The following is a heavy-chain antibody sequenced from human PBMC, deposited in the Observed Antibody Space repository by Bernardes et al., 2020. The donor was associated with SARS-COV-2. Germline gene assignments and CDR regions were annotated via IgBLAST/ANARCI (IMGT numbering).Heavy chain of an antibody. CDR3: ARDKTTVDYYGIDV. Sequence: ASVKVSCKASGYTFTGYYMHWVRQAPGQGLEWMGWINPNSGGTNYAQKFQGWVTMTRDTSISTAYMELSRLRSDDTAVYYCARDKTTVDYYGIDVWGQGTTVTVSS. V-gene: IGHV1-2*04. CDR1: GYTFTGYY. CDR2: INPNSGGT. D-gene: IGHD4-17*01. J-gene: IGHJ6*02.